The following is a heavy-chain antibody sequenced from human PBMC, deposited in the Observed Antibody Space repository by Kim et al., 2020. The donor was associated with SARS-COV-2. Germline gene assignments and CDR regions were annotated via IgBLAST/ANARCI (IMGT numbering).Heavy chain of an antibody. D-gene: IGHD3-16*01. Sequence: PPLKSRVTISEDTSKNQFSLKLSSVTAADTAVYYCARQNREGGAVDWFDPWGQGTLVTVSS. J-gene: IGHJ5*02. CDR3: ARQNREGGAVDWFDP. V-gene: IGHV4-59*08.